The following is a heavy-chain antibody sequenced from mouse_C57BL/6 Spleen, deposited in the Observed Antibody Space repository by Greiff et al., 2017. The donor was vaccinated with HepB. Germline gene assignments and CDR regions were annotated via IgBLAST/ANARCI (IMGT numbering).Heavy chain of an antibody. D-gene: IGHD1-1*01. J-gene: IGHJ1*03. CDR1: GFTFSNYW. Sequence: DVMLVESGGGLVQPGGSMKLSCVASGFTFSNYWMNWVRQSPEKGLEWVAQIRLKSDNYATHYSESVKGRFTISRDDSKSSVYLQMNNLRAEDTGIYYCTEDPPYGSSYDWYFDVWGTGTTVTVSS. CDR3: TEDPPYGSSYDWYFDV. V-gene: IGHV6-3*01. CDR2: IRLKSDNYAT.